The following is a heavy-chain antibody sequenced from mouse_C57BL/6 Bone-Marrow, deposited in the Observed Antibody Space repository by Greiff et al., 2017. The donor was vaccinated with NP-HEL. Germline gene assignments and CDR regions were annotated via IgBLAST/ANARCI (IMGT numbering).Heavy chain of an antibody. CDR2: ISNGGGST. CDR1: GFTFSDYY. J-gene: IGHJ1*03. CDR3: ARRGYGSSSHFDV. Sequence: QPGGSLKLSCAASGFTFSDYYMYWVRQTPEKRLEWVAYISNGGGSTYYPDTVKGRFTSSRDNAKNTLYLLMSRLKSEDTAMYYCARRGYGSSSHFDVWGTGTTVTVSS. D-gene: IGHD1-1*01. V-gene: IGHV5-12*01.